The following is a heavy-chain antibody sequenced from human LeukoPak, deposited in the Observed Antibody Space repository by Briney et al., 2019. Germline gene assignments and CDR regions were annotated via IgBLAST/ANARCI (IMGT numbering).Heavy chain of an antibody. CDR1: GYTFSGHY. CDR2: INPSSGDT. Sequence: ASVTVSCKASGYTFSGHYLHWVRQAPGQGLEWMGRINPSSGDTNYAQNFQGRVTMTRDTSISTAYMELSRLRSDDTAVYYCATTSGYFYYWGQGTLVTVSS. V-gene: IGHV1-2*06. CDR3: ATTSGYFYY. D-gene: IGHD1-26*01. J-gene: IGHJ4*02.